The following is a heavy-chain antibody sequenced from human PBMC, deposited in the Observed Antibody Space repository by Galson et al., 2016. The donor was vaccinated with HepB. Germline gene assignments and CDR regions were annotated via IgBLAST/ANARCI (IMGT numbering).Heavy chain of an antibody. Sequence: TLSLTCTVSGGSIKNSGYYWSWIRQYPGKGLEWIGYIYSSGNTYYNPSLKSRLTFSVDTSQNQFSLRLSSVTAADTAVYYCARDPSRTMLVPFWYFDLWGRGTLVTVSS. D-gene: IGHD3-10*02. CDR2: IYSSGNT. V-gene: IGHV4-31*03. J-gene: IGHJ2*01. CDR1: GGSIKNSGYY. CDR3: ARDPSRTMLVPFWYFDL.